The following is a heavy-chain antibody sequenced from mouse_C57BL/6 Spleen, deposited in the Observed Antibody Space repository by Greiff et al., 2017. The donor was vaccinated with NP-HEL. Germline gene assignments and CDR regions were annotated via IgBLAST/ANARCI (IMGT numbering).Heavy chain of an antibody. CDR2: ISSGSSTI. Sequence: EVQGVESGGGLVKPGGSLKLSCAASGFTFSDYGMHWVRQAPEKGLEWVAYISSGSSTIYYADTVKGRFTISRDNAKNTLFLQMTSLRSEDTAMYYCARVNYYGYDGLDYWGQGTTLTVSS. D-gene: IGHD2-2*01. V-gene: IGHV5-17*01. CDR3: ARVNYYGYDGLDY. CDR1: GFTFSDYG. J-gene: IGHJ2*01.